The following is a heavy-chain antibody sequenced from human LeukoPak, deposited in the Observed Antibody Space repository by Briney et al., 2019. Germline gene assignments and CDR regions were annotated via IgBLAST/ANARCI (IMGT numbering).Heavy chain of an antibody. CDR2: IYYSGST. J-gene: IGHJ4*02. V-gene: IGHV4-59*01. CDR1: GGSISSYY. CDR3: ARYIAAAGNFDY. Sequence: SETLSLTCTVSGGSISSYYWSWIRQPPGRGLEWIGYIYYSGSTNYNPSLKSRVTISVDTSKNQFSLKLSSVTAADTAVYYCARYIAAAGNFDYWGQGTLVTVSS. D-gene: IGHD6-13*01.